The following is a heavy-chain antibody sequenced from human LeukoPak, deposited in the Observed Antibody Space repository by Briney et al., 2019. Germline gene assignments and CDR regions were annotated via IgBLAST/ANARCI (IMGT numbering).Heavy chain of an antibody. J-gene: IGHJ5*02. Sequence: GESLKISCKGSGYSFTSYWIGWVRQMPGKGLEWMGIIYPGDSDTRYSPSFQGSVTISADKSISTAYLQWSSLKASDTAMYYCARQGDYDSSGYYPNWFDPWGQGTLVTVSS. V-gene: IGHV5-51*01. CDR2: IYPGDSDT. D-gene: IGHD3-22*01. CDR3: ARQGDYDSSGYYPNWFDP. CDR1: GYSFTSYW.